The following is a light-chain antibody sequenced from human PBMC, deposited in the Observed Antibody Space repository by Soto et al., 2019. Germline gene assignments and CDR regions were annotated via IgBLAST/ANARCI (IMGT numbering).Light chain of an antibody. CDR1: NSDIGAGYD. CDR3: QSYDSSLRGV. Sequence: QPVLTQPPSVSGAPGQRVTISCTGSNSDIGAGYDVHWYQQLPGTAPKLVIYANNNRPSGVPDRFSASKSGTSASLAITGLQADDEADYYCQSYDSSLRGVFGTGTKVTV. J-gene: IGLJ1*01. V-gene: IGLV1-40*01. CDR2: ANN.